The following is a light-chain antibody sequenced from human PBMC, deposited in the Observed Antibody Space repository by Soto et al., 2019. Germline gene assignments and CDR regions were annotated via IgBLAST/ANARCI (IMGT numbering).Light chain of an antibody. CDR2: EVS. Sequence: QSVLTQPASASGSPGQSVTISCTGTSSDVGGYNYVSWYQLHPGKAPKLMIYEVSKRPSGVPDRFLGSKSGNTASLTVSGLQAEDEADYYCSSYGGTNNLVFGGGTQLTVL. V-gene: IGLV2-8*01. CDR1: SSDVGGYNY. J-gene: IGLJ7*01. CDR3: SSYGGTNNLV.